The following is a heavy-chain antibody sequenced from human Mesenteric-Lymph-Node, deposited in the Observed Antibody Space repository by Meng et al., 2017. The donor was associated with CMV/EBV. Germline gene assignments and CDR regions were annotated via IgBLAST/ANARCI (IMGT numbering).Heavy chain of an antibody. CDR1: GFTFSSYA. Sequence: GESLKISCEASGFTFSSYAMHWVRQAPGKGLEWVAVISYDGSNKYYADSVKGRFTISRDNSKNTLYLQMNSLRAEDTAVYYCARSIGQLVLYYGMDVWDQGTTVTVSS. V-gene: IGHV3-30-3*01. J-gene: IGHJ6*02. D-gene: IGHD6-13*01. CDR2: ISYDGSNK. CDR3: ARSIGQLVLYYGMDV.